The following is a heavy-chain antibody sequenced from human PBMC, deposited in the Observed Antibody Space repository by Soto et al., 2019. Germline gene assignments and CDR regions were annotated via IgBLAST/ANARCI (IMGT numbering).Heavy chain of an antibody. CDR1: GGSISSSIYY. CDR3: ARERPDGARLDP. Sequence: PSETLSLTCTVSGGSISSSIYYWGWIRQPPGKGLEWIGYIYYSGSTFYNPSLKSRLTISVDTSKNQFSLKLSSVTAADTAVYYCARERPDGARLDPWGQGTLVTVSS. V-gene: IGHV4-30-4*08. CDR2: IYYSGST. D-gene: IGHD6-6*01. J-gene: IGHJ5*02.